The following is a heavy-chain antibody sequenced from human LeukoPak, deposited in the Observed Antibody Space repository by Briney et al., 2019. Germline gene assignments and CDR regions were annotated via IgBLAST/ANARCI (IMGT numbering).Heavy chain of an antibody. J-gene: IGHJ4*02. Sequence: SQTLSLTCTVSGGSINSGDYYWSWIRQPPGKGLEWIGYIYYSGSTYYNPSLKSRVTISVDTSKNQFSLKLSSVTAADTAVYYCARVARGSGWFYFDYWGQGTLVTVSS. D-gene: IGHD6-19*01. V-gene: IGHV4-30-4*01. CDR1: GGSINSGDYY. CDR3: ARVARGSGWFYFDY. CDR2: IYYSGST.